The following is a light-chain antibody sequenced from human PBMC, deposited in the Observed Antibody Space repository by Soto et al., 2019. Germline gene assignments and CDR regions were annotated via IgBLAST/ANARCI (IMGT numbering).Light chain of an antibody. V-gene: IGKV2-30*01. CDR3: MQGTHWPYT. CDR2: KVS. CDR1: RSLIYTDGNTY. J-gene: IGKJ2*01. Sequence: DVVMTQSPLSLPVTLGQPASISCRASRSLIYTDGNTYLNWFHQRPGQSPRRLFSKVSNRDSGVPDRFSGSGSGTDFTLKISRVEAEDVGLYYCMQGTHWPYTFGQGTNLEIK.